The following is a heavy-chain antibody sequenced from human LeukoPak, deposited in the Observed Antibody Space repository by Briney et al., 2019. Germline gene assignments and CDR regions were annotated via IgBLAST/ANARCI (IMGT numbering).Heavy chain of an antibody. CDR2: TYYRSKWYT. CDR3: ARGISVAGSLMYYFDY. D-gene: IGHD6-19*01. V-gene: IGHV6-1*01. Sequence: PSQTLSLTCAISGDSVSSNSAAWNWIRLSPSRGLEWLGRTYYRSKWYTDYAVSVKSRVTIDPDTSKNQFSLHLNSVTPEDTAVYYCARGISVAGSLMYYFDYWGQGTLVTDSS. J-gene: IGHJ4*02. CDR1: GDSVSSNSAA.